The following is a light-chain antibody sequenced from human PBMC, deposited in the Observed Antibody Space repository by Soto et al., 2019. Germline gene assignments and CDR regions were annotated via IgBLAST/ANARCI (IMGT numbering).Light chain of an antibody. CDR3: QQYYSTPRT. Sequence: DMVMTQSPDSLAVSLGERATINCKSSQSVLYSSDNKNYLAWYQQKPGQPPKLLFYWASTRESGVPDRFSGSGSGTDFTLTINSLQAEDVAVYYCQQYYSTPRTFGQGNKVEIK. V-gene: IGKV4-1*01. CDR2: WAS. CDR1: QSVLYSSDNKNY. J-gene: IGKJ1*01.